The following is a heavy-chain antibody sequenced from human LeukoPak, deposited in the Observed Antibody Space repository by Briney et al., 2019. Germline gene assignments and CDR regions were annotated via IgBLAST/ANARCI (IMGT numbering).Heavy chain of an antibody. D-gene: IGHD2-2*01. V-gene: IGHV1-69*02. CDR1: GGTFSSYT. CDR3: ASEYCSSTSCYRVRINAFDI. J-gene: IGHJ3*02. CDR2: IIPILGIA. Sequence: ASVKVSCKASGGTFSSYTIGWVRQAPGQGLEWMGRIIPILGIANYAQKFQGRVTITADKSTSTAYMELSSLRSEDTAVYYCASEYCSSTSCYRVRINAFDIWGQGTMVTVSS.